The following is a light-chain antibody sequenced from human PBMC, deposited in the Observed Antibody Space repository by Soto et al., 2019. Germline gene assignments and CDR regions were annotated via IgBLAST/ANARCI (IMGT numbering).Light chain of an antibody. Sequence: QSVLAQPPSVSTTPGQRFTISFSGSISNIGRGNVNWYQQVPGTAPKLLVYSINKRPSGVPDRFSGSKSGTSPSLEITGLQSEDEADYYCSALDASMNDYVFGTGTKVTVL. CDR1: ISNIGRGN. CDR3: SALDASMNDYV. J-gene: IGLJ1*01. V-gene: IGLV1-44*01. CDR2: SIN.